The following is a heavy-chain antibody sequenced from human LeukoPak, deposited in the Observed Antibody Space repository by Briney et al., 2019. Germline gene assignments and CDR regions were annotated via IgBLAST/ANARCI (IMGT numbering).Heavy chain of an antibody. CDR1: GYTFTSYG. CDR3: ARDLRPPYGSGSYDDGDY. Sequence: GASVKVSCTASGYTFTSYGISWVRQAPGQGLEWMGWISAYNGNTNYAQKFQGRVTMTRDTSTSTVYMELSSLRSEDTAVYYCARDLRPPYGSGSYDDGDYWGQGTLVTVSS. CDR2: ISAYNGNT. D-gene: IGHD3-10*01. V-gene: IGHV1-18*01. J-gene: IGHJ4*02.